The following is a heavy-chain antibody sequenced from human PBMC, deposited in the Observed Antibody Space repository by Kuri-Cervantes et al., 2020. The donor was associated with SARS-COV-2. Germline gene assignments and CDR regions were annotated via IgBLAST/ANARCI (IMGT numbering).Heavy chain of an antibody. Sequence: GESLKISCAASGFTFSSYSMNWVRQAPGKGLEWVSSISSSSSYIYYADSVKGRFTISRDNAKNSLYLQMNSLRAEDTAVHYCARGGSSGWYYFDYWGQGTLVTVSS. CDR1: GFTFSSYS. CDR2: ISSSSSYI. CDR3: ARGGSSGWYYFDY. D-gene: IGHD6-19*01. V-gene: IGHV3-21*01. J-gene: IGHJ4*02.